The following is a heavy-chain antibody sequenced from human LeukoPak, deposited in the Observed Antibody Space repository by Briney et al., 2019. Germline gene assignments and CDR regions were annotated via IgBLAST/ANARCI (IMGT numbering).Heavy chain of an antibody. CDR3: ARDAMYYDYVWGSYRYFYGY. CDR2: IKQDGSEK. J-gene: IGHJ4*02. Sequence: GGSLRLSCAASRFTFSSYWMSWVRQAPGKGLEWVANIKQDGSEKYYVDSVKGRFTISRDNAKNSLYLQMNSLRAEDTAVYYCARDAMYYDYVWGSYRYFYGYWGQGTLVTVSS. V-gene: IGHV3-7*01. D-gene: IGHD3-16*02. CDR1: RFTFSSYW.